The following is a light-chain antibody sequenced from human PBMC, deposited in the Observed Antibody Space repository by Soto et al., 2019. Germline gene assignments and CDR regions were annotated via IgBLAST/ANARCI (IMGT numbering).Light chain of an antibody. CDR1: QSVSSNY. V-gene: IGKV3-20*01. CDR2: EAS. J-gene: IGKJ3*01. Sequence: ILTQSPGTLSLSPGERATLSCRASQSVSSNYLAWYQQKPGQAPRLLIYEASSRATGIPDRFIASGSGSDFSLTISRLEPEDFAVYYCQQYGKSPGLFTFGPGTRVDIK. CDR3: QQYGKSPGLFT.